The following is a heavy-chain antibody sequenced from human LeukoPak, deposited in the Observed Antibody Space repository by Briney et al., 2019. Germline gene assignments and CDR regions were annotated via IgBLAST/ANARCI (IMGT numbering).Heavy chain of an antibody. CDR3: VGICVCGGI. V-gene: IGHV3-48*01. J-gene: IGHJ4*02. CDR2: ISGSSGTI. CDR1: GFSFSDYD. Sequence: GGSLRLSCAASGFSFSDYDMHWVRQGHGKGLDWVSYISGSSGTIHYADSVRGRFSISRDNVQQSLYLPMVSLRAEDTAVYDCVGICVCGGIWGQGTVVTVSP. D-gene: IGHD4-23*01.